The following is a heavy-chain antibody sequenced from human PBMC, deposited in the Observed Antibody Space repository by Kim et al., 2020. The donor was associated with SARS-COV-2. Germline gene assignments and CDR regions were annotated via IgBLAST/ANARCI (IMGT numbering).Heavy chain of an antibody. Sequence: QKFQGRVTMTRDTSTSTVYMELYSLRSEDTAVYYCARDSYGSGYYYGMDVWGQGTTVTVSS. J-gene: IGHJ6*02. V-gene: IGHV1-46*01. CDR3: ARDSYGSGYYYGMDV. D-gene: IGHD3-10*01.